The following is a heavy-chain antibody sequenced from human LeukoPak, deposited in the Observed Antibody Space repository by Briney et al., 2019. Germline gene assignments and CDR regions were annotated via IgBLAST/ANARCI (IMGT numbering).Heavy chain of an antibody. CDR1: GFPFSTFP. V-gene: IGHV3-23*01. CDR3: TKGGHGDY. CDR2: LSGDGSDT. Sequence: GGSLRLSCQASGFPFSTFPMSWVRQAPGKGLEWVSTLSGDGSDTYYADSVKGRFTISRDTPKNTLFLQMNGLRADDTAIYYCTKGGHGDYWGQGTMVTVSS. D-gene: IGHD2-21*02. J-gene: IGHJ4*02.